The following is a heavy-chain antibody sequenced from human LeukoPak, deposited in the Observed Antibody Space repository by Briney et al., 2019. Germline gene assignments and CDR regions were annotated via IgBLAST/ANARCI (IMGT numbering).Heavy chain of an antibody. D-gene: IGHD2-2*01. Sequence: ASVKVSCKASGYTFTSHYMHWVRQAPGQGLEWMGIINPSGGSTSYAQKFQGRVTMTRDTSTSTVYMELNSLRSEDTAVYYCARDYSRTSPWDYWGQGNLVTVSS. J-gene: IGHJ4*02. CDR2: INPSGGST. CDR3: ARDYSRTSPWDY. V-gene: IGHV1-46*01. CDR1: GYTFTSHY.